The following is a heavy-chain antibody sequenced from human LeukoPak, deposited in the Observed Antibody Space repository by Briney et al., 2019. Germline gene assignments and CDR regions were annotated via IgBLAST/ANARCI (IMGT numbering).Heavy chain of an antibody. Sequence: GGSLRLSCAASGFTLSSYWMHWVRQAPGKGLVWVSRINGDGSRATYADSVKGRFTISRDNAKNSLYLQMNSLRAEDTAVYYCAELGITMIGGVWGKGTTVTISS. CDR2: INGDGSRA. CDR1: GFTLSSYW. V-gene: IGHV3-74*03. CDR3: AELGITMIGGV. J-gene: IGHJ6*04. D-gene: IGHD3-10*02.